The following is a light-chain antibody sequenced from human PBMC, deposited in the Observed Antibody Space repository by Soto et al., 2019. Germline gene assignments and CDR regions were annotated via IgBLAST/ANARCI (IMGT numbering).Light chain of an antibody. CDR1: QGISSY. CDR2: DAS. V-gene: IGKV1-9*01. Sequence: IQLTQSPSSLSASVGDRVTITCRASQGISSYLAWYQQKPGKVPKLLIYDASTLQSGVPSRFSGSGSGTDFTPTISSLQPEDFSTYYCQRLYRYPLTFGGGTKVEIK. J-gene: IGKJ4*01. CDR3: QRLYRYPLT.